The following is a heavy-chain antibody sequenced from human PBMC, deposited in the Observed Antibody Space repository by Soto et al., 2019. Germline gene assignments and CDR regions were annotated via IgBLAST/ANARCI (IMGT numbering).Heavy chain of an antibody. D-gene: IGHD6-19*01. J-gene: IGHJ5*02. CDR1: GGSISTYY. V-gene: IGHV4-4*07. CDR2: FHTNGNT. CDR3: ARELAAPLGWFDP. Sequence: QVQLQESGPGLVKPSETLSLTCTVSGGSISTYYWSWIRQSAGKGLEWIGRFHTNGNTDYTPSLRIRITMSGDTAKNQCSLTLSSVTAADTAVYYCARELAAPLGWFDPWGQGTLVTVSS.